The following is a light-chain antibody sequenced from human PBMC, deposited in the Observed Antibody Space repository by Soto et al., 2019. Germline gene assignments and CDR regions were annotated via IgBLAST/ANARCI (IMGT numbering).Light chain of an antibody. CDR2: EVS. Sequence: QSVLTQPPSASGSPGQSVTISCAGTSSDVGGYNYVSWYQQYPGKVPKLMIYEVSERPSGVPDRFSGSKSGNTAFLTVSGLQAEDEADYYCSSFAGGNIYVFGTGTKVTVL. CDR3: SSFAGGNIYV. V-gene: IGLV2-8*01. CDR1: SSDVGGYNY. J-gene: IGLJ1*01.